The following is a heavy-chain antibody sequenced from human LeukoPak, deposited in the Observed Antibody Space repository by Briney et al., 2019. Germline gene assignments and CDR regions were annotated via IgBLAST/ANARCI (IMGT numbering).Heavy chain of an antibody. D-gene: IGHD3-10*01. CDR2: MNPNSGNT. Sequence: ASVKVSCKASGYTFTSYDINWVRQATGQGLEWMGWMNPNSGNTGYAQKFQGRVTITADESTSTAYMELSSLRSEDTAVYYCARGPYYYGSGSYYNYYYYYMDVWGKGTTVTISS. CDR1: GYTFTSYD. V-gene: IGHV1-8*01. CDR3: ARGPYYYGSGSYYNYYYYYMDV. J-gene: IGHJ6*03.